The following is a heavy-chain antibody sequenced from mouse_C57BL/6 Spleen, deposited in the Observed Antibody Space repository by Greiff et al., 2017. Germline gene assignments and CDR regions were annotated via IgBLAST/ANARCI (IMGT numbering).Heavy chain of an antibody. Sequence: VQLQQSGAELVRPGASVKLSCTASGFNFKDDYMHWVKQRPEQGLEWIGWIDPENGDTEYASKFQGKATITADTSSNTAYLQLSSLTSEDAAVYYCTTSTYAMDYWGQGTSVTVSS. CDR1: GFNFKDDY. CDR3: TTSTYAMDY. D-gene: IGHD5-1*01. V-gene: IGHV14-4*01. J-gene: IGHJ4*01. CDR2: IDPENGDT.